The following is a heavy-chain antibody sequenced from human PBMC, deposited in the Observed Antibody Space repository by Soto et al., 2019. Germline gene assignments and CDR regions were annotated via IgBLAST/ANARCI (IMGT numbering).Heavy chain of an antibody. CDR3: ARHTRRTIFGVVIGKIDAFDI. Sequence: SETLSLTCAVYGGSFSGYYWSWIRQPPGKGLEWIGEINHSGSTNYNPSLKSRVTISVDTSKNQFSLKLSSVTAADTAVYYCARHTRRTIFGVVIGKIDAFDIWGQGTMVTVS. CDR2: INHSGST. V-gene: IGHV4-34*01. J-gene: IGHJ3*02. D-gene: IGHD3-3*01. CDR1: GGSFSGYY.